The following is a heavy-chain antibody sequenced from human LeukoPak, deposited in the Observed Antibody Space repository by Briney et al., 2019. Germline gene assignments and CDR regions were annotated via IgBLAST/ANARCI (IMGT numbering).Heavy chain of an antibody. CDR2: IYSSGST. J-gene: IGHJ2*01. CDR3: ARQYSDILTGYHRGELYWYFDL. CDR1: GGSISSGSYY. Sequence: SQTLSLTCTVSGGSISSGSYYWSWIRQPAGKGLEWIGRIYSSGSTNYNPPLKSRVTISLDTSKNQFSLKLSSVTAADTAVYYCARQYSDILTGYHRGELYWYFDLWGRGTLVTVSS. D-gene: IGHD3-9*01. V-gene: IGHV4-61*02.